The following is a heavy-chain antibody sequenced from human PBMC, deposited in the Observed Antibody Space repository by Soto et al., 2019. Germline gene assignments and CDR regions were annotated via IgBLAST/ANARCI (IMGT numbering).Heavy chain of an antibody. J-gene: IGHJ2*01. V-gene: IGHV3-64D*08. CDR1: GITFRNYA. Sequence: GGSLRLSCSVSGITFRNYAMHWVRQAPGRGLEYVSGITSDGDNTWHADSVKDRFTISRDNSDDTLYLQMSSLRVEDTAKYYCVKGNQLLRYYFEFWGTGTLVTVSS. D-gene: IGHD2-15*01. CDR2: ITSDGDNT. CDR3: VKGNQLLRYYFEF.